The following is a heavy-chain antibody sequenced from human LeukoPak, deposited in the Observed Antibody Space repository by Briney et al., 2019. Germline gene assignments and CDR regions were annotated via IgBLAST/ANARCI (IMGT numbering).Heavy chain of an antibody. CDR3: AKVTSGYSYGANDY. V-gene: IGHV3-53*04. D-gene: IGHD5-18*01. J-gene: IGHJ4*02. CDR1: GCTVSSNY. CDR2: IYSGGST. Sequence: PGGSPRLSCAASGCTVSSNYMSWVRQAPGEGLEWVSVIYSGGSTYYADSVKGRFTISRHNSKNTLYLQMNSLRAEDTAVYYCAKVTSGYSYGANDYWGQGTLVTVSS.